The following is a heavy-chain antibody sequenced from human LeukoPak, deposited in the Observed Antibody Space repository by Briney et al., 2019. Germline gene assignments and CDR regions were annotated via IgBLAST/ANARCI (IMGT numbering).Heavy chain of an antibody. V-gene: IGHV4-59*01. J-gene: IGHJ3*02. CDR2: IYYSGST. CDR3: ARHQRGNSDAFDI. Sequence: SETLSLTCAVYGGSFSSYYWSWIRQPPGKGLEWIGYIYYSGSTNYNPSLKSRVTISVDTSKNQFSLKLSSVTAADTAVYYCARHQRGNSDAFDIWGQGTMVTVSS. D-gene: IGHD4-23*01. CDR1: GGSFSSYY.